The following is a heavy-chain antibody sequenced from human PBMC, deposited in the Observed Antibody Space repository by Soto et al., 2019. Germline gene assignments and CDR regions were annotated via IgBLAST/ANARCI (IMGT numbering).Heavy chain of an antibody. Sequence: EVQLVESGGGLVKPGGSVRLSCEASGFTFTSDSMTWVRQAPGKGLEWVSSISSHDRDIFYADSVKGRFTISRDNAKDSLHLQMNSLTGEDSAVYYCARGAALAGKLDLWGQGTLVTVSS. CDR3: ARGAALAGKLDL. V-gene: IGHV3-21*06. J-gene: IGHJ4*02. CDR2: ISSHDRDI. CDR1: GFTFTSDS. D-gene: IGHD6-19*01.